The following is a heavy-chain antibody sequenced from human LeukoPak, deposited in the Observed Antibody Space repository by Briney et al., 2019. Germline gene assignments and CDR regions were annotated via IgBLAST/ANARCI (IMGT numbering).Heavy chain of an antibody. J-gene: IGHJ4*02. CDR1: GGSFSGYY. V-gene: IGHV4-34*01. CDR3: ASGIATWVY. Sequence: SETLSLTRVVYGGSFSGYYWTWLRQPPGKGLEWIGEINHSGGTNYNPSLKSRVTISVDTSKNQFSLTLNSVTAADTAVYYCASGIATWVYWGQGTLVTVSS. D-gene: IGHD1-26*01. CDR2: INHSGGT.